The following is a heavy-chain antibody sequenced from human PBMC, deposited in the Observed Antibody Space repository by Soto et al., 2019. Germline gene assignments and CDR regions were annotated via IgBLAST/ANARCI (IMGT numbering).Heavy chain of an antibody. CDR1: GFNFGNYA. D-gene: IGHD3-22*01. Sequence: GGSLRLSCTGSGFNFGNYAMSWVRQAPGKGPELVGFIRSETYGGTPDYAASLRGRFTISRDDSKSIAYLEINSMQTDDTAVYYCTRYYYASSGYYVYWGQGTLVTVSS. CDR3: TRYYYASSGYYVY. J-gene: IGHJ4*02. V-gene: IGHV3-49*04. CDR2: IRSETYGGTP.